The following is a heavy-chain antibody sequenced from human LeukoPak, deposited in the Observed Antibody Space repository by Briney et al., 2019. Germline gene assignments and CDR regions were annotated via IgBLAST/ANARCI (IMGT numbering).Heavy chain of an antibody. Sequence: GESLKISCKGSGYSFTNYWIGWVRQMPGKGLKWMGIIYPGDSDARYSPSFQGQVTISADKSISTAYLQWSSLKASDTAMYYCAIGEPAKPWLETEDWYFDLWGRGTLVTVSS. J-gene: IGHJ2*01. V-gene: IGHV5-51*01. D-gene: IGHD6-19*01. CDR1: GYSFTNYW. CDR3: AIGEPAKPWLETEDWYFDL. CDR2: IYPGDSDA.